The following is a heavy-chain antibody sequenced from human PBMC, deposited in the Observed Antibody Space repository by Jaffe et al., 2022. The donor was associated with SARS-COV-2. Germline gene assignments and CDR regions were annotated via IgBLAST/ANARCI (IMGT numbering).Heavy chain of an antibody. CDR3: ARDQASPYPLIYYYYYGMDV. Sequence: QVQLVQSGAEVKKPGASVKVSCKASGYTFTGYYMHWVRQAPGQGLEWMGRINPNSGGTNYAQKFQGRVTMTRDTSISTAYMELSRLRSDDTAVYYCARDQASPYPLIYYYYYGMDVWGQGTTVTVSS. V-gene: IGHV1-2*06. CDR1: GYTFTGYY. J-gene: IGHJ6*02. CDR2: INPNSGGT.